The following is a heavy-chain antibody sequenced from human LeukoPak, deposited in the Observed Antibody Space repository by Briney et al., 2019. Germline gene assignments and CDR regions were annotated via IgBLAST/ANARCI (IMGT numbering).Heavy chain of an antibody. CDR2: IYYSGTT. CDR1: GGSISSSSYD. V-gene: IGHV4-39*02. J-gene: IGHJ6*03. CDR3: ARPGHSYYYMDV. Sequence: KASETLSLTCTVSGGSISSSSYDWGWIRQPPGKGLEWIGTIYYSGTTYYNPSLKSRVTISADTSKNHFSLKLSSVTAADTAVYYCARPGHSYYYMDVWGKGTTVTVSS. D-gene: IGHD1-1*01.